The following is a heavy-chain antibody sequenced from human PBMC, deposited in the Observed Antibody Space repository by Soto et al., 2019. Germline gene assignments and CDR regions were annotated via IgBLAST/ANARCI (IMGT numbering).Heavy chain of an antibody. CDR2: IYYSGST. CDR3: ARLRGYCSGGSCYQFDY. D-gene: IGHD2-15*01. J-gene: IGHJ4*02. Sequence: PPETLSLTCTVSGGSISSSSYYWGWIRQPPGKGLEWIGSIYYSGSTYYNPSLKSRVTISVDTSKNQFSLKLSSVTAADTAVYYCARLRGYCSGGSCYQFDYWGQGTLVTVSS. CDR1: GGSISSSSYY. V-gene: IGHV4-39*01.